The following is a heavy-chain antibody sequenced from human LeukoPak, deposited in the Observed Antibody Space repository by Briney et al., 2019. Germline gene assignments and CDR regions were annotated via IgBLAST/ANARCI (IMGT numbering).Heavy chain of an antibody. CDR3: ARDFEAHDLRPIGY. Sequence: GGSLRLSCAASGFTFGSYAMHWVRQAPGKGLEWVAVISYGGDNKYYADSVKGRFTISRDNSKNTLYLQTNSLRAEDTAVYYCARDFEAHDLRPIGYWGQGTLVTVSS. CDR1: GFTFGSYA. D-gene: IGHD3-3*01. CDR2: ISYGGDNK. V-gene: IGHV3-30*01. J-gene: IGHJ4*02.